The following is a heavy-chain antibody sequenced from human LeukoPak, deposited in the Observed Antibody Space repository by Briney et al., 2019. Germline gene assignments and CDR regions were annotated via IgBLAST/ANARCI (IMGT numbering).Heavy chain of an antibody. CDR1: GGSFSGYY. D-gene: IGHD3-3*01. V-gene: IGHV4-30-4*08. CDR2: IYYSGST. J-gene: IGHJ4*02. CDR3: ASPTIFGVVIDY. Sequence: SETLSLTCAVYGGSFSGYYWSWIRQPPGKGLEWIGYIYYSGSTYYNPSLKSRVTISVDTSKNQFSLKLSSVTAADTAVYYCASPTIFGVVIDYWGQGTLVTVSS.